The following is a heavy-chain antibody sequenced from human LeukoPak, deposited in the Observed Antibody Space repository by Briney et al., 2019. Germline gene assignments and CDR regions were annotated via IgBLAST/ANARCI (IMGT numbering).Heavy chain of an antibody. CDR2: INPDNGGT. V-gene: IGHV1-2*02. D-gene: IGHD2-2*01. Sequence: AAVKVSCKASGYTFTDYYLHWVRHAPGQGLEWMGWINPDNGGTNYAQKFQGRVTMTRDTSIRTVYMDLSRLRSDDTAVFDCTREARVGNWFDPWGQGTQVTVSS. CDR3: TREARVGNWFDP. J-gene: IGHJ5*02. CDR1: GYTFTDYY.